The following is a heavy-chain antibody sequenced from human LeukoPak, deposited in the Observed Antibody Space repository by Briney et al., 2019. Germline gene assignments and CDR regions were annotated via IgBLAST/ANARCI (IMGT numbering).Heavy chain of an antibody. D-gene: IGHD4-17*01. Sequence: PSETLSLTCTVSGGSISSGGYYWSWIRQHPGKGLEWLGYIYYSGSTYYNPSLKSRVTISVDTSKNQFSLKLSSVTAADTAVYYCARYLTVTTLAYYYGMDVWGQGTTVTVSS. CDR3: ARYLTVTTLAYYYGMDV. CDR1: GGSISSGGYY. V-gene: IGHV4-31*03. J-gene: IGHJ6*02. CDR2: IYYSGST.